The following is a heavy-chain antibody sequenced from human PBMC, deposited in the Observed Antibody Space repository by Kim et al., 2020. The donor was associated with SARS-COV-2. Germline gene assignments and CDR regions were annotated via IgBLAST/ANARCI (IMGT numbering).Heavy chain of an antibody. CDR1: GGSISSYY. Sequence: SETLSLTCTVSGGSISSYYWSWIRQPPGKGLEWIGYIYYSGSTNYNPSLKSRVTISVDTSKNQFSLKLSSVTAADTAVYYCARRRGDGYNAGDAFDIWG. CDR3: ARRRGDGYNAGDAFDI. V-gene: IGHV4-59*08. D-gene: IGHD5-12*01. J-gene: IGHJ3*02. CDR2: IYYSGST.